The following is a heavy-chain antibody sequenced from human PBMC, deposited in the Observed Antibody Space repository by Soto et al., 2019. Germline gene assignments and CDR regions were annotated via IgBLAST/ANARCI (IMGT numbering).Heavy chain of an antibody. J-gene: IGHJ4*02. V-gene: IGHV4-4*02. CDR2: IYHTWIT. Sequence: QVQLQESGPGLVKPSGTLSLTCDVSSDSISSYNWWSWVRQPPGKGLEWIGEIYHTWITNYNPSLKRRVTISVDKSKNQFSLKLRSVTAADTAVYYCARAAVRGVITLDYWGQGTLVTVSS. D-gene: IGHD3-10*01. CDR3: ARAAVRGVITLDY. CDR1: SDSISSYNW.